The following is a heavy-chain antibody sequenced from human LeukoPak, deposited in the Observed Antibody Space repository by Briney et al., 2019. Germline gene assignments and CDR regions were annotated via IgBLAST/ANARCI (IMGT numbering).Heavy chain of an antibody. V-gene: IGHV3-23*01. CDR3: AKDLYSGSHF. Sequence: GGSLRLSCASSGFTFSSYTMSWVRQAPGKGLGWVSAISGSGGSTYYADSVKGRFTISRDNSKNTLYLQMNSLRAEDTAVYYCAKDLYSGSHFWGQGTLVTVSS. J-gene: IGHJ4*02. CDR1: GFTFSSYT. CDR2: ISGSGGST. D-gene: IGHD1-26*01.